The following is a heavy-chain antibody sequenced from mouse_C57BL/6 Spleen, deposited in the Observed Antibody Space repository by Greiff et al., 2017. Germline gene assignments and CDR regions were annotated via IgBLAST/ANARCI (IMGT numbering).Heavy chain of an antibody. V-gene: IGHV1-81*01. Sequence: VQLQQSGAELARPGASVKLSCKSSGYTFTSYGISWVKQRTGQGLEWIGEIYPRSGNTYYNEKFKGKATLTADKSSSTAYMELRSLTAEYSAVYCWASGTYWGYAMDYRGKGATVTVSS. D-gene: IGHD4-1*01. CDR3: ASGTYWGYAMDY. CDR2: IYPRSGNT. CDR1: GYTFTSYG. J-gene: IGHJ4*01.